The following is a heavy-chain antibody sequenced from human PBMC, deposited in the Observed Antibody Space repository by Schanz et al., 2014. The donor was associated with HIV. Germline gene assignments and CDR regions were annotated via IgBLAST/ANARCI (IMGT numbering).Heavy chain of an antibody. CDR2: ISDRSDYL. J-gene: IGHJ6*02. CDR1: GFTFMRHT. V-gene: IGHV3-21*01. CDR3: ARGSARPDYYYYAMDV. D-gene: IGHD6-6*01. Sequence: EVHLVESGGVVVQPGGSLRLSCAASGFTFMRHTMNWVRQAPGKGLEWVSSISDRSDYLHYADSVKGRFTISRDNAKNSLYLQMSSLRAEDTAVYYCARGSARPDYYYYAMDVWGQGTTVTVS.